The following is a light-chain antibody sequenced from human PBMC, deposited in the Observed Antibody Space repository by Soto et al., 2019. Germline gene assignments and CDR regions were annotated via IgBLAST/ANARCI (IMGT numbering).Light chain of an antibody. CDR1: SSNIGAGYE. Sequence: QSVLTQPPSVSEAPGQSVTISCNGGSSNIGAGYEAHWYQQVPGTAPKLLIYENNNRPSGVPDRFSGSKSGTSASLAITGLQAEDEAEYYCQSYDSSLSGYVCGTGTKLTVL. CDR2: ENN. CDR3: QSYDSSLSGYV. J-gene: IGLJ1*01. V-gene: IGLV1-40*01.